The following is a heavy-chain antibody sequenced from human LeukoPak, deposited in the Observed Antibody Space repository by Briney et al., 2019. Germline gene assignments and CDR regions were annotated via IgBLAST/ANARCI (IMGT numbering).Heavy chain of an antibody. V-gene: IGHV3-23*01. CDR2: ISASPFST. CDR3: ARAEI. Sequence: PGGSLRLSCAASGFTFSSYSMSWVRQAPGKGLEWVSSISASPFSTYYADSVKGRFTISRDNSRNTLYLQMNTLRAEDTAVYCCARAEIWGQGTLVTVSS. CDR1: GFTFSSYS. J-gene: IGHJ4*02.